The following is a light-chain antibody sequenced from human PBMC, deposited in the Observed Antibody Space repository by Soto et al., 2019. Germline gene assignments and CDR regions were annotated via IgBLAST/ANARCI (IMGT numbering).Light chain of an antibody. CDR3: CSYRSDISVV. Sequence: QSALTQPASVSGSPGQSITISCTGTSSDVGGYNHVPWYQQHPGKAPKLMIYEVSNRPSGVSDRFSGSKSGTTASLTISGLQAEDEADYYCCSYRSDISVVFGGGTQLTVL. J-gene: IGLJ2*01. CDR1: SSDVGGYNH. CDR2: EVS. V-gene: IGLV2-14*03.